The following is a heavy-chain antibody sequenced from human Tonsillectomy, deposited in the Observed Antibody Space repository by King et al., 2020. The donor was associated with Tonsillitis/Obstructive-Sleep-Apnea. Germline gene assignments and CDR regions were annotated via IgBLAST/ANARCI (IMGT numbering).Heavy chain of an antibody. Sequence: VQLQQWGAGLLKPSETLSLTCAVYGGSFSGYYWTWIRQSPRKGLEWIGEINHGGSTNHNPSLTGRVTVSVDTSKNQFSLKLKSVTAADTAVYYCARGTTETAFDIWGQGTMVTVSS. V-gene: IGHV4-34*01. J-gene: IGHJ3*02. CDR1: GGSFSGYY. D-gene: IGHD4-17*01. CDR2: INHGGST. CDR3: ARGTTETAFDI.